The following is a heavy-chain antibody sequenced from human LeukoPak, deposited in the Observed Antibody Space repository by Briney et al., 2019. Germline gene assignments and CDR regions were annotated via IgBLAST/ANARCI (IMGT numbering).Heavy chain of an antibody. CDR2: INPSGGST. CDR3: ARDRGGSRGAFDI. V-gene: IGHV1-46*01. Sequence: ASVKVSCKASGYTFTSYYMRWVRQAPGQGLEWMGIINPSGGSTSYAQKFQGRVTMTRDMSTSTVYMELSSLRSEDTAVYYCARDRGGSRGAFDIWGQGTMVTVSS. CDR1: GYTFTSYY. J-gene: IGHJ3*02. D-gene: IGHD2-2*01.